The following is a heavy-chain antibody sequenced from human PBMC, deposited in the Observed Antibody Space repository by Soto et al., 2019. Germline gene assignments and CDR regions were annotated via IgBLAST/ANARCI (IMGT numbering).Heavy chain of an antibody. D-gene: IGHD3-3*01. V-gene: IGHV3-23*01. CDR3: ADGGEWSFNFVY. CDR1: GFTFSTYA. CDR2: ISASGINT. J-gene: IGHJ4*02. Sequence: EVQLLESGGGLVQPGGSLRLSCAASGFTFSTYAMSWVRQAPGKGLEWVSGISASGINTYYPDSVKGRFTISRDNSKNTLYLQIHNLRAEYTALYYCADGGEWSFNFVYWGLGTLVTVSS.